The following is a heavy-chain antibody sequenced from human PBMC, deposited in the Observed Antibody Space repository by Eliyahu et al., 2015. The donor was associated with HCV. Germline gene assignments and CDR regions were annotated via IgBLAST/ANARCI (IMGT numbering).Heavy chain of an antibody. J-gene: IGHJ4*02. CDR3: AKIPCSNGVCQNEY. V-gene: IGHV3-23*01. D-gene: IGHD2-8*01. CDR1: GFTFGSYA. Sequence: EVLLLESGGGLVQPGGSLRLSCAASGFTFGSYAMGWVRQAPGKGLEWVXSISGSGGRTYYADSVKGRFTISRDNSKNTVYLQMNSLRAEDTAVYYCAKIPCSNGVCQNEYWGQGTLVTVSS. CDR2: ISGSGGRT.